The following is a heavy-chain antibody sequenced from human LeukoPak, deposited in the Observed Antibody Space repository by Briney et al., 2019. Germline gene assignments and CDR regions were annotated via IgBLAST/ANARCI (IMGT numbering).Heavy chain of an antibody. CDR2: INPSGGST. J-gene: IGHJ6*02. CDR1: GYTFTGYH. V-gene: IGHV1-46*01. D-gene: IGHD6-13*01. CDR3: ARDSSSKYFNNGMDV. Sequence: ASVKVSCKASGYTFTGYHMHWVRQAPGRGLEWMGIINPSGGSTTYAQKFQGRVTMTRDTSTSTVYMELSSLRSEDTALYYCARDSSSKYFNNGMDVWGQGTTVTVSS.